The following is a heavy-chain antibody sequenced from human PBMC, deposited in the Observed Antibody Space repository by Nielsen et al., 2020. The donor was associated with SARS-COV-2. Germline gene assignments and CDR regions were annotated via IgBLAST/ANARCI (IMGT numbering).Heavy chain of an antibody. J-gene: IGHJ4*02. CDR3: TTADKAAAGTRGY. CDR2: IKSKTDGGTT. CDR1: GFTFSNGW. V-gene: IGHV3-15*01. Sequence: GESLKLSCAASGFTFSNGWMSWVRQAPGEGLEWVGRIKSKTDGGTTEYAAPVKGRFTISRDDSKNTLYLQMNSLKTEDTSVYYCTTADKAAAGTRGYWGQGTLVTVSS. D-gene: IGHD6-13*01.